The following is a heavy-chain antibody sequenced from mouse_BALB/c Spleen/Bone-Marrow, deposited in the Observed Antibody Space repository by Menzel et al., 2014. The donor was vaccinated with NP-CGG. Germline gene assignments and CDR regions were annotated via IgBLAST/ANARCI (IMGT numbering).Heavy chain of an antibody. CDR2: IYPGG. CDR3: ARIYGSSIYYAMDY. V-gene: IGHV1-63*02. CDR1: GYTFTAYW. D-gene: IGHD1-1*01. J-gene: IGHJ4*01. Sequence: QVQLQQSGPELVRPGTSVKISCKPSGYTFTAYWLGWVKQRPGHGLEGFGDIYPGGEKFKGKATLTADTSSSTAYMQLSSLTSEDSAVYFCARIYGSSIYYAMDYWGQGTSVTVSS.